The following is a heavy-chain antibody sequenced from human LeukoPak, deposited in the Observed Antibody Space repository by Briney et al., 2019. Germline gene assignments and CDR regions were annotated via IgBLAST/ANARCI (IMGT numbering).Heavy chain of an antibody. CDR2: ISGSGGST. D-gene: IGHD3-22*01. Sequence: PGGSLRLSCAASGFTFSSYAMSWVRQAPGKGLEWVSAISGSGGSTYYADSVKGRFTISRDNAKNSLYLQMNSLRAEDTAVYYCARVGAGGQWLLLRYFDLWGRGTLVTVSS. CDR1: GFTFSSYA. V-gene: IGHV3-23*01. CDR3: ARVGAGGQWLLLRYFDL. J-gene: IGHJ2*01.